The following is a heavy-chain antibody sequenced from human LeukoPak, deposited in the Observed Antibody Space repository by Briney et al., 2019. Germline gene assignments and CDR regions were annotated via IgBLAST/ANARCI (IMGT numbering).Heavy chain of an antibody. V-gene: IGHV4-34*01. CDR2: IDHSGST. J-gene: IGHJ4*02. Sequence: PSETLSLTCAVYGGSFSGYYWSWIRQPPGKGLEWIGEIDHSGSTNYNPSLKSRVTISVDTSKNQFSLKLSSVTAADTAVYYCARVGIVGAIFDYWGQGTLVTVSS. D-gene: IGHD1-26*01. CDR3: ARVGIVGAIFDY. CDR1: GGSFSGYY.